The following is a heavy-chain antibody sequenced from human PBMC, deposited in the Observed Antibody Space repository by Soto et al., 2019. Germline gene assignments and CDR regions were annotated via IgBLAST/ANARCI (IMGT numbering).Heavy chain of an antibody. Sequence: PSDTLSLTCAVYGASFTGYSWTWIRQPPGTGLEWIGEINHSGSTNYNPSLKSRVTMSVDTSKNQFSLKLTSVTAADTAVYYCARDKITGLFDYWGQGTLVTVS. D-gene: IGHD2-8*02. CDR2: INHSGST. J-gene: IGHJ4*02. CDR1: GASFTGYS. CDR3: ARDKITGLFDY. V-gene: IGHV4-34*01.